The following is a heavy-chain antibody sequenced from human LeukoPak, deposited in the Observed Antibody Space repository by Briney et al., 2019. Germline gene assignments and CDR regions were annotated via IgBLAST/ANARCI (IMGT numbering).Heavy chain of an antibody. Sequence: PSETLSLTCTVSGGSISGYYWTWIRQPAGRRLEWIGRIYTSEATHYNPSLESRLTMSVDLSENHISLKLTSVTAVDTAVYYCAREGGFYRPLDYSGQGTLVTVSS. D-gene: IGHD3-3*01. CDR2: IYTSEAT. V-gene: IGHV4-4*07. J-gene: IGHJ4*02. CDR1: GGSISGYY. CDR3: AREGGFYRPLDY.